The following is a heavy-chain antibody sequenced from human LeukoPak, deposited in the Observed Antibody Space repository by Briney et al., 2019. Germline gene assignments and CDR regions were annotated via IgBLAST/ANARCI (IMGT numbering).Heavy chain of an antibody. CDR2: IYYSGST. CDR1: GGSISSGDYY. CDR3: ARPPVEQYYDILTGYYSPEYFQH. J-gene: IGHJ1*01. Sequence: PSETLSLTCTVSGGSISSGDYYWGWVRQPPGKGLEWIGSIYYSGSTYYNPSLKSRVTISVDTSKNQFSLKLSSVTAADTAVYYCARPPVEQYYDILTGYYSPEYFQHWGQGTLVTVSS. V-gene: IGHV4-39*01. D-gene: IGHD3-9*01.